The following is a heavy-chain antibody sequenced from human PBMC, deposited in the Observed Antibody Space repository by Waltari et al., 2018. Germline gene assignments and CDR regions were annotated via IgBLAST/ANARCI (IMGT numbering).Heavy chain of an antibody. CDR3: ATYIGASLGTASFDV. V-gene: IGHV4-39*01. CDR2: MSYSGAT. J-gene: IGHJ3*01. D-gene: IGHD5-12*01. Sequence: GWTRQPPGQGLEGIVAMSYSGATYISPSLKSRVTISRDTSRDQLSLKLDSVTAADTAVYYCATYIGASLGTASFDVWGQGTMVTVSS.